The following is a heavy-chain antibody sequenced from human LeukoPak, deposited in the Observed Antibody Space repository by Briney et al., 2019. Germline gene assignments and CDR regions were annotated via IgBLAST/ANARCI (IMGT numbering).Heavy chain of an antibody. CDR3: ARDTYQPGLIDC. Sequence: GSLRLSCAASEFTISLYAMNWVRQAPGKGQEWVSYINDVSSDIHYADSVKGRFTISRDNAKNTLYLQMNSLRAEDTAVYDCARDTYQPGLIDCWGQGTLVTVSS. V-gene: IGHV3-21*05. J-gene: IGHJ4*02. CDR1: EFTISLYA. CDR2: INDVSSDI. D-gene: IGHD2-2*01.